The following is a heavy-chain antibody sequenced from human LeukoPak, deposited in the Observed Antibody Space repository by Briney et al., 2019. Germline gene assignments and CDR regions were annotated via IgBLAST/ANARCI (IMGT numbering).Heavy chain of an antibody. CDR1: GGSISSYY. CDR2: IYYSGST. Sequence: SETLSLTCTVSGGSISSYYWSWIRQPPGKGLEWIGYIYYSGSTNYNPSLKSRVTISVDTSKNQFSLELSSVTAADTAVYYCAIGYDYYYGMDVWGQGTTVTVSS. J-gene: IGHJ6*02. CDR3: AIGYDYYYGMDV. V-gene: IGHV4-59*01. D-gene: IGHD2-15*01.